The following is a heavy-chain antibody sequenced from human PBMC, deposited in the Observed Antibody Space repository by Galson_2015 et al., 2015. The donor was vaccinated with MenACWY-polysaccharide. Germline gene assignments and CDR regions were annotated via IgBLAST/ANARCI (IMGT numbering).Heavy chain of an antibody. D-gene: IGHD2-15*01. CDR2: INADGSAT. CDR3: TKAGAKYCRGSSCYFNWFDP. Sequence: SLRLSCAASGFSFSTYWMHWVRHAPGKGLVWVSRINADGSATDYADSVGGRFTISRDNAKNKLYLEMNSLRAEDTAVYYCTKAGAKYCRGSSCYFNWFDPWGQGTLVTVSS. V-gene: IGHV3-74*01. CDR1: GFSFSTYW. J-gene: IGHJ5*02.